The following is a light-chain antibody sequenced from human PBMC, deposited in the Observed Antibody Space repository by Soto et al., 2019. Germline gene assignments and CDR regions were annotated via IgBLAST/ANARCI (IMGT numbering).Light chain of an antibody. CDR3: QSYDSSNQV. CDR1: SGSIASNY. V-gene: IGLV6-57*03. Sequence: NFMLTQPHSVSESPGKTVTISCTRRSGSIASNYVQWYQQRPGSAPTTVIYEDNQRPSGVPDRFSGSIDSSSNSASLTISGLKTEEEADDYCQSYDSSNQVFGGGTKLFVL. J-gene: IGLJ3*02. CDR2: EDN.